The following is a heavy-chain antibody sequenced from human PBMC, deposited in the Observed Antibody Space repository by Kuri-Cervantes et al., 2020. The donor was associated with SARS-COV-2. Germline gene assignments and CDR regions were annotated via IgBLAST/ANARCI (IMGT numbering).Heavy chain of an antibody. CDR3: ARGPGAADVFDI. Sequence: ASVKVSCKASGYTFTSYDINWVRQATGQGLEWMGWMNPNSGNTGYAQKFQGRVTITRNTSISTAYMELSSLRSDDTAVYYCARGPGAADVFDIWGQGTMVTVSS. V-gene: IGHV1-8*03. D-gene: IGHD3-10*01. J-gene: IGHJ3*02. CDR1: GYTFTSYD. CDR2: MNPNSGNT.